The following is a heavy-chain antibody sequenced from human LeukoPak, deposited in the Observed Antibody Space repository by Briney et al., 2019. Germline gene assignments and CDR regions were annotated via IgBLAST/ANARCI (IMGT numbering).Heavy chain of an antibody. J-gene: IGHJ6*03. CDR2: IYPGDCDT. D-gene: IGHD2-21*01. CDR3: ARGCGGDCYSAHYYYYYMDV. V-gene: IGHV5-51*01. CDR1: GYSFTSYW. Sequence: GESLKISCKGSGYSFTSYWIGWVRQMPGKGVEWMGIIYPGDCDTRYSPSFQGQVTISADKSISTAYLQWSSPKASDTAMYYCARGCGGDCYSAHYYYYYMDVWGKGTTVTVSS.